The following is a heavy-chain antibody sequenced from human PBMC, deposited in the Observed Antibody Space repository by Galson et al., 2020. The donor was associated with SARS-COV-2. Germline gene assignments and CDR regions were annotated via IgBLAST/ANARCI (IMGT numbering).Heavy chain of an antibody. CDR1: GGSISSSSYY. CDR3: ARVGDIVVVPAADVWFDP. CDR2: IYYSGST. V-gene: IGHV4-39*07. J-gene: IGHJ5*02. Sequence: SETLSLTCTASGGSISSSSYYWGWIRQPPGKGLEWIGSIYYSGSTYYNPSLKSRVTISVDTAKNQFSLKLSSVTAADTAVYYCARVGDIVVVPAADVWFDPWGQGTLVTVSS. D-gene: IGHD2-2*01.